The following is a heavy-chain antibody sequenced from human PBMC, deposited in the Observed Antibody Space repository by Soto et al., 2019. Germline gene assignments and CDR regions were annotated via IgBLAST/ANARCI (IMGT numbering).Heavy chain of an antibody. Sequence: SGPTLVNPTQTLTLTCTFSGFSLSTSGVGVGWIRQPPGKALEWLALIYWDDDKRYSPSLKSRLTITKDTSKNQVVLTMTNMDPVDTATYYCAHKRSRRLAAAGYYYYGMDVWGQGTTVTVYS. J-gene: IGHJ6*02. CDR1: GFSLSTSGVG. D-gene: IGHD6-13*01. CDR2: IYWDDDK. CDR3: AHKRSRRLAAAGYYYYGMDV. V-gene: IGHV2-5*02.